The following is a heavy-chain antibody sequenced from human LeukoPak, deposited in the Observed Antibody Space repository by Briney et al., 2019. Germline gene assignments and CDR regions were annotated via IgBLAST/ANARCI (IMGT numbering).Heavy chain of an antibody. Sequence: PGGSLRLSCAASGFTFSSYGMHWVRQAPGKGLEWVAFIRYDGSNKYYADSVKGRFTISRDNSKNTLYLQMNSLGAEDTAVYYCARDSRASSGWYGLSDYWGQGTLVTVSS. CDR2: IRYDGSNK. V-gene: IGHV3-30*02. J-gene: IGHJ4*02. CDR3: ARDSRASSGWYGLSDY. D-gene: IGHD6-19*01. CDR1: GFTFSSYG.